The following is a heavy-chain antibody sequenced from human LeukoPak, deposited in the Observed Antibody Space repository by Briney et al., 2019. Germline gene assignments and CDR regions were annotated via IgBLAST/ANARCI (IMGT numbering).Heavy chain of an antibody. CDR1: GGSISRYY. CDR2: IYYSGST. Sequence: SETLSLTCTVSGGSISRYYWSWIRQPPGKGLEWIGYIYYSGSTNYNLSLKSRVTISVDTSKNQFSLKLSSVTAADTAVYYCARARGYSYGDYFDYWGQGTLVTVSS. CDR3: ARARGYSYGDYFDY. D-gene: IGHD5-18*01. J-gene: IGHJ4*02. V-gene: IGHV4-59*08.